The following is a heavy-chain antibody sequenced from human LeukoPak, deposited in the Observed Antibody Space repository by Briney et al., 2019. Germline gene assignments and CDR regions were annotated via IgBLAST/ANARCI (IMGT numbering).Heavy chain of an antibody. V-gene: IGHV3-23*01. D-gene: IGHD1-26*01. CDR1: GFTFSNNA. Sequence: GGSLRLSCAASGFTFSNNAMSWVRQAPGKGLEWVSATSTSGGSAYYADSVKGRFTISRDNSKNTLYLQMDSLRADDTAVYYCARYSGSYYYPPAWDLWGQGTLVTVSS. J-gene: IGHJ4*02. CDR3: ARYSGSYYYPPAWDL. CDR2: TSTSGGSA.